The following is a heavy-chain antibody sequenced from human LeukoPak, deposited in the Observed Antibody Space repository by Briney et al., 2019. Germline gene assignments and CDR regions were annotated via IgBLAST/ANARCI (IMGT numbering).Heavy chain of an antibody. CDR3: AKHTGYSSSWTLFDY. Sequence: GGSLRLSCAASGFTFSSYAMSWVRQAPGKGLEWVSAISGSGGSTYYADSVKGRFTISRDNSKNTLYLQMNSLRAEDTAVCYCAKHTGYSSSWTLFDYWGQGTLVTVSS. V-gene: IGHV3-23*01. J-gene: IGHJ4*02. CDR1: GFTFSSYA. CDR2: ISGSGGST. D-gene: IGHD6-13*01.